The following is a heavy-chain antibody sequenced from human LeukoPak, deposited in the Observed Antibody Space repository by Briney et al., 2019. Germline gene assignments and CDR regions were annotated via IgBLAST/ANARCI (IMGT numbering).Heavy chain of an antibody. V-gene: IGHV4-39*01. CDR2: IYYSGST. CDR1: GGSISSSSYY. D-gene: IGHD3-10*01. J-gene: IGHJ2*01. CDR3: ARTFTYYYGSGSYYPTVWYFDL. Sequence: SETLSLTCTVSGGSISSSSYYWGWLRQPPGKGLEWIGSIYYSGSTYYNPSLKSRVTISVDTSKNQFSLKLSSVTAADTAVYYCARTFTYYYGSGSYYPTVWYFDLWGRGTLVTVSS.